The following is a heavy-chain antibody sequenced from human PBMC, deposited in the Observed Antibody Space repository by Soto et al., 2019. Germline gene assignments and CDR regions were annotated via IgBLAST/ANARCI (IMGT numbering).Heavy chain of an antibody. D-gene: IGHD6-19*01. CDR3: VTRAVAGTGYFDY. J-gene: IGHJ4*02. CDR1: GVTISMYW. V-gene: IGHV3-7*01. Sequence: PGGSLRLSCAAAGVTISMYWMAWVRKAPGKGLEWVAKIKEDGSEKNYVDSVKGRFSISRDNAKNSLYLQMNSLRAEDTAVYYCVTRAVAGTGYFDYWGQGALVTVSS. CDR2: IKEDGSEK.